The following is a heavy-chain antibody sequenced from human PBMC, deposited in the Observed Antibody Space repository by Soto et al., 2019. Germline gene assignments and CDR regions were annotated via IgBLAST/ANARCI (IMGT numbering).Heavy chain of an antibody. CDR3: ARDKDRVRVVGNCYCGMDV. D-gene: IGHD2-2*01. J-gene: IGHJ6*02. CDR2: IIPIFGTA. V-gene: IGHV1-69*12. CDR1: GGTFSSYA. Sequence: QVQLVQSGAEVMQPGSSVRVSCKASGGTFSSYAISWVLQAPGQGLEWMGGIIPIFGTADYAQKFQGRATITADESTTTAFMELSRLRSEDTAVYFCARDKDRVRVVGNCYCGMDVWGQGTTVTVSS.